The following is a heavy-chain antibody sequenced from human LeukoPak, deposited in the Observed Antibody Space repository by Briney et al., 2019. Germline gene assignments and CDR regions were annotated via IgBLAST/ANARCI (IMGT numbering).Heavy chain of an antibody. CDR3: ARGPPEYCSGGSCYSGRNWIDP. J-gene: IGHJ5*02. Sequence: ASVKVSCKASGYTFTSYYMHWVRQAPGQGLEWMGIINPSGGSTSYAQKFQGRVTMTRDTSTSTVYMELSSLRSDDTAVYYCARGPPEYCSGGSCYSGRNWIDPWGQGTLVTVSS. D-gene: IGHD2-15*01. CDR2: INPSGGST. CDR1: GYTFTSYY. V-gene: IGHV1-46*01.